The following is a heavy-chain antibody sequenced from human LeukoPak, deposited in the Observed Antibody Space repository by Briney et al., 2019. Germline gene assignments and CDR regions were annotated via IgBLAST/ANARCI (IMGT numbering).Heavy chain of an antibody. CDR3: ARERGYYCDSSGKDY. J-gene: IGHJ4*02. CDR2: ISSSSSTI. D-gene: IGHD3-22*01. CDR1: GFTFSSYS. Sequence: PGGSLRLSCAASGFTFSSYSMNWVRQAPGKGLEWVSYISSSSSTIYYADSVKGRFTISRDNAKNSLYLQMNSLRAEDTAVYYCARERGYYCDSSGKDYWGQGTLVTVSS. V-gene: IGHV3-48*04.